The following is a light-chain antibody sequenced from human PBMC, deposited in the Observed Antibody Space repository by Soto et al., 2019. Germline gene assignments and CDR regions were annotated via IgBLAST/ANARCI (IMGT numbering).Light chain of an antibody. Sequence: EILLTQSPSTLSLSLWERATLXXRASQNVYTYLTWYQQKPGQAPRXLIYDASTRATGIPARFSASGSGTDFTLTISSLEPEDFAVYYCQQRTNWPITFGQGTRLEIK. CDR1: QNVYTY. J-gene: IGKJ5*01. CDR3: QQRTNWPIT. CDR2: DAS. V-gene: IGKV3-11*01.